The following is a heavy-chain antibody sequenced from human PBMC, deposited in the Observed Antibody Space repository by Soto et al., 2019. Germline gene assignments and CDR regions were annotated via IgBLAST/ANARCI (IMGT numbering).Heavy chain of an antibody. J-gene: IGHJ4*02. CDR3: ARSRGEPPEGFDY. CDR1: GGSMSNGGYY. D-gene: IGHD3-16*01. Sequence: QLQLQESGPGLVKPSETLSLTCTVSGGSMSNGGYYWGWIRQPPGKGLEWIGSIYYSGSTYNNPSLMSRLTMSIDTSKTQFSLKVTSVTAADTAVDYCARSRGEPPEGFDYWGQGTLVTVSS. CDR2: IYYSGST. V-gene: IGHV4-39*01.